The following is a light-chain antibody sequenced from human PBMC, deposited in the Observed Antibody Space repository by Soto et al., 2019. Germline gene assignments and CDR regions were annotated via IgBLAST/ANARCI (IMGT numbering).Light chain of an antibody. Sequence: DIVLTQSPGTLYLSPVDRATLSCGASQSVIAGYLAWYQQKPGQAPRLLIYGASSRATGIPDRVSGSGSGTDFTLTITRLEPEDFAVYYCQQYGSSPWTFGQGTKVDIK. CDR2: GAS. CDR1: QSVIAGY. J-gene: IGKJ1*01. CDR3: QQYGSSPWT. V-gene: IGKV3-20*01.